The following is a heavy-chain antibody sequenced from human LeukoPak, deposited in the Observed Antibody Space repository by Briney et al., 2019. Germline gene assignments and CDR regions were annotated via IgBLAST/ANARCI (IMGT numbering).Heavy chain of an antibody. CDR3: ASGAGKYYDILTGYPKPYPFDY. CDR1: GGSISSYY. Sequence: SETLSLTCTVSGGSISSYYWSWIRQPPGKGLEWIGYIYYSGSTNYNPSLKSRVTISVDTSKNQFSLKLSSVTAADTAVYYCASGAGKYYDILTGYPKPYPFDYWGQGTLVTVSS. J-gene: IGHJ4*02. CDR2: IYYSGST. D-gene: IGHD3-9*01. V-gene: IGHV4-59*01.